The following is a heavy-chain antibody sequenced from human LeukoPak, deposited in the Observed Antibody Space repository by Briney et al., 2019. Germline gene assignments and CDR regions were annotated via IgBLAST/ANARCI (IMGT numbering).Heavy chain of an antibody. CDR2: INHSGST. D-gene: IGHD6-19*01. CDR1: GGSFSGYY. J-gene: IGHJ5*02. V-gene: IGHV4-34*01. Sequence: SSETLSLTCAVYGGSFSGYYWSWIRQPPGKGLEWIGEINHSGSTNYNPSLKSRVTISVDTSKNQFSLKLSSVTAADTAVYYCACLSGITVAGKVSWFDPWGQGTLVTVSS. CDR3: ACLSGITVAGKVSWFDP.